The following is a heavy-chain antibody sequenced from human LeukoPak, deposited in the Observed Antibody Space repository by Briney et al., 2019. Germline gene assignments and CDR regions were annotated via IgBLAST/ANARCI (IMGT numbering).Heavy chain of an antibody. Sequence: PSETLSLACTVSGGSISSYYWSWIRQPPGKGLEWIGYIYYSGSTNYNPSLKSRVTISVDTSKNQFSLKLNSVTAADTAVYYCARHGYSYGYFDYWGQGTLVTVSS. CDR1: GGSISSYY. CDR2: IYYSGST. D-gene: IGHD5-18*01. CDR3: ARHGYSYGYFDY. V-gene: IGHV4-59*08. J-gene: IGHJ4*02.